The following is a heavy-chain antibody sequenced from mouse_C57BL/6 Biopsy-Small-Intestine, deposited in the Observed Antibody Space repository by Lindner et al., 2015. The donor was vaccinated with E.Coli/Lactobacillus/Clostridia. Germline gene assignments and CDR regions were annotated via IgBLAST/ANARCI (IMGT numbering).Heavy chain of an antibody. Sequence: SVKVSCKASGYTFTSSGISWVRQAPGQGLEWMTFISPYNGNTNYAEKFQGRVTMTTDTSTSTAYMELRSLTSDDTAMYYCARDVSASRFDPWGQGTLVTVSS. V-gene: IGHV1S134*01. CDR1: GYTFTSSG. CDR2: ISPYNGNT. J-gene: IGHJ4*01. CDR3: ARDVSASRFDP.